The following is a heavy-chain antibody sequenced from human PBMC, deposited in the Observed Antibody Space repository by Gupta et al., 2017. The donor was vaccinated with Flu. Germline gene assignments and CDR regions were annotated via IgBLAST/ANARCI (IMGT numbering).Heavy chain of an antibody. CDR2: VYSSGRT. Sequence: QLQLQESGPGPVAPSETPSLTCAVSGGSISSSSHYWGWVRQPPGKGLEWIGTVYSSGRTYYNPSLESRLTLSFDTSKNQFSLRLTSVTAADTAVYYCARHLFMEWIYYFDFWGQGALVTVSS. V-gene: IGHV4-39*01. CDR1: GGSISSSSHY. J-gene: IGHJ4*02. D-gene: IGHD5-12*01. CDR3: ARHLFMEWIYYFDF.